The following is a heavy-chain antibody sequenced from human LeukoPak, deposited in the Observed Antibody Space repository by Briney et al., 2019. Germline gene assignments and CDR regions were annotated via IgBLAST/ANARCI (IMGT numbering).Heavy chain of an antibody. Sequence: GGSLRLSCAASGFTFSSYSMNWVRHAPGKGLEWVSSISSSSSYIYYADSVKGRFTISRDNAKNSLYLRMNSLRAEDTAVYYCARGDSSSWFMVPTDYWGQGTLVTVSS. CDR3: ARGDSSSWFMVPTDY. D-gene: IGHD6-13*01. J-gene: IGHJ4*02. V-gene: IGHV3-21*01. CDR1: GFTFSSYS. CDR2: ISSSSSYI.